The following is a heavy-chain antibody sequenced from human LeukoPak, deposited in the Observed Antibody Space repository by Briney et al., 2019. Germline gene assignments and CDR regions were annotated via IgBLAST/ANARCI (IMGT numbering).Heavy chain of an antibody. CDR1: GFTFSSYA. V-gene: IGHV3-64*01. CDR2: ISSNGGST. CDR3: ARDADYDSSGYYYDY. J-gene: IGHJ4*02. Sequence: PGGSLRLSRAASGFTFSSYAMHWVRQAPGKGLEYVSAISSNGGSTYYANSVKGRFTTSRDNSKNTLYLQMGSLRAEDMAVYYCARDADYDSSGYYYDYWGQGTLVTVSS. D-gene: IGHD3-22*01.